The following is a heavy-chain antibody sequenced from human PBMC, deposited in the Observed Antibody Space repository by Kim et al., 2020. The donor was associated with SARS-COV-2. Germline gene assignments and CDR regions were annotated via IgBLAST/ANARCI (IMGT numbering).Heavy chain of an antibody. CDR1: GGSISSYY. V-gene: IGHV4-59*13. CDR2: IFHSGST. CDR3: AREHKIDILTGYFRGGYYHYGMDV. Sequence: SETLSLTCTVSGGSISSYYWSWIRQPPGKGLEWIGYIFHSGSTNYNPSLKSRVTISVDTSKNQFSLKLSSVTAADTAVYYCAREHKIDILTGYFRGGYYHYGMDVWGQGTAVTVSS. D-gene: IGHD3-9*01. J-gene: IGHJ6*02.